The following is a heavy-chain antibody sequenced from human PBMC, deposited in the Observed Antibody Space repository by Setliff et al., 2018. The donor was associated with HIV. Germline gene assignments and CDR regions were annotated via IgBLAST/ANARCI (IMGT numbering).Heavy chain of an antibody. J-gene: IGHJ6*04. CDR1: GGSLSGYY. D-gene: IGHD3-10*01. CDR3: ARIGFFGSGNYYRVLDLGV. V-gene: IGHV4-34*01. Sequence: SETLSLTCAVYGGSLSGYYWSWIRQPPGKGLEWFGEINHSGSTNYNPSLKSRVTISVDTSKNQVSLNMRSVTAADTAVYYCARIGFFGSGNYYRVLDLGVWGKGTTVTVSS. CDR2: INHSGST.